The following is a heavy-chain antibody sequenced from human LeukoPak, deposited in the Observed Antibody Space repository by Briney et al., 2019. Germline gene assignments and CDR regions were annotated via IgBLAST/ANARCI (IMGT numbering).Heavy chain of an antibody. CDR1: GGTFSSYA. CDR2: IIPIFGTA. J-gene: IGHJ5*02. CDR3: ARSYYHDSSGPSAHWFDP. Sequence: SVKVSCKASGGTFSSYAISWVRQAPGQGLEWMGGIIPIFGTANYAQKFQGRVTITADESTSTAYMELSSLRSEDTAVYYCARSYYHDSSGPSAHWFDPWGQGTLVTVSS. D-gene: IGHD3-22*01. V-gene: IGHV1-69*13.